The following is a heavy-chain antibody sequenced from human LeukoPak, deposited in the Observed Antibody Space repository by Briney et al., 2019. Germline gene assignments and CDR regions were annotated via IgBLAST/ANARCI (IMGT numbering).Heavy chain of an antibody. CDR3: ARGHYYGMDV. J-gene: IGHJ6*02. CDR2: INSDGSST. CDR1: GFIFSGYW. V-gene: IGHV3-74*01. Sequence: GRSLRLSCAASGFIFSGYWMHWVRQAPRKGLVWVSRINSDGSSTTYEDSVKGRFTISRDNAKNTLYLQMSSLRAEDTAVYYCARGHYYGMDVWGQGTTVTVSS.